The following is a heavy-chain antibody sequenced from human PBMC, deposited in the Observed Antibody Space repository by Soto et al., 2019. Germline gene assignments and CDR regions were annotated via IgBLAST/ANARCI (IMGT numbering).Heavy chain of an antibody. J-gene: IGHJ4*02. CDR2: ISSSSSYI. V-gene: IGHV3-21*01. Sequence: SIHWVRQAPGKGLEWVSSISSSSSYIYYADSVKGRFTISRDNAKNSLYLQMNSLRAEDTAVYYCASSSSVDYWGQGTLVTVSS. D-gene: IGHD6-6*01. CDR1: S. CDR3: ASSSSVDY.